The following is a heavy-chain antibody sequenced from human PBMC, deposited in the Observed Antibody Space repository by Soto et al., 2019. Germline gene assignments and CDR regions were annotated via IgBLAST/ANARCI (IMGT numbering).Heavy chain of an antibody. CDR1: GFTFSNYG. CDR2: IWLDGSNE. V-gene: IGHV3-33*01. J-gene: IGHJ3*02. CDR3: ARPRTTVVTPLDAFDI. D-gene: IGHD4-17*01. Sequence: QAQLVESGGGVVQPGRSLRLSCAASGFTFSNYGMHWVRQAPGKGLEWVALIWLDGSNENYADFVKGRFTISRDNFKNPLYLHMNSLRAEDTAVYYCARPRTTVVTPLDAFDIWGQGTMVTVSS.